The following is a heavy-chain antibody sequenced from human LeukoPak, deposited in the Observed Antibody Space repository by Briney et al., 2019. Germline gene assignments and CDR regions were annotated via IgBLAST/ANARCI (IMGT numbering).Heavy chain of an antibody. CDR3: AYRGPIQLWSHDAFDI. D-gene: IGHD5-18*01. CDR2: IYWNHAK. V-gene: IGHV2-5*01. Sequence: SGPTLVKPTQTLTLTCTFSGCSLRTSGVGVGWIRQPPGKALEWLALIYWNHAKRYSPALTSRLTITKDTTKNQTVLTMTNMDPVDTATYYCAYRGPIQLWSHDAFDIWGQGTMVTVSS. J-gene: IGHJ3*02. CDR1: GCSLRTSGVG.